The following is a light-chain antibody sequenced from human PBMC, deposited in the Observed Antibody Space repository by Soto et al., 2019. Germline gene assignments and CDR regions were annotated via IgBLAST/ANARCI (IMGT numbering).Light chain of an antibody. Sequence: DIQMTQSPSALSAFVGDRVTITCRASQGISNYLAWYQQKPGKVPKLLIYGASTLQSGVPSRFSGSGSGTDFTLTIYSLQPEDVATYYCQKYNSGPQTFGQGTKVDIK. CDR1: QGISNY. CDR2: GAS. V-gene: IGKV1-27*01. CDR3: QKYNSGPQT. J-gene: IGKJ1*01.